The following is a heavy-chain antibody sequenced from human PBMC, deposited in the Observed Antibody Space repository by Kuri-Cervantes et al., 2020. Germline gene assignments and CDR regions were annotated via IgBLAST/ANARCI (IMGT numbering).Heavy chain of an antibody. J-gene: IGHJ6*02. Sequence: SETLSLTCTVSGGSISSSSYYWGWIRQPPGKGLEWIGSIYYSGSTYYNPSLKSRVTISADTSKNQFSLKLSSVTAADTAVYYCARRVIWDYYYGMDVWGQGTTVTVSS. CDR1: GGSISSSSYY. V-gene: IGHV4-39*01. D-gene: IGHD3-16*02. CDR3: ARRVIWDYYYGMDV. CDR2: IYYSGST.